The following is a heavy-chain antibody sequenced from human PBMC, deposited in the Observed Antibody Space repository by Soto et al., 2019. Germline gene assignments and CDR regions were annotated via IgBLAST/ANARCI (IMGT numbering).Heavy chain of an antibody. V-gene: IGHV3-30-3*01. J-gene: IGHJ6*02. D-gene: IGHD2-21*01. CDR2: ISSDGSDT. Sequence: PGGSLRLFCAASRFTFSRYVIHWVRQAPGKGLEWVAVISSDGSDTYYADSVKGRFTISRDNSKNTLSLQMNSLRAEDTAVYYCARDVSTYYFHYGMDVWGQGAMVTVSS. CDR3: ARDVSTYYFHYGMDV. CDR1: RFTFSRYV.